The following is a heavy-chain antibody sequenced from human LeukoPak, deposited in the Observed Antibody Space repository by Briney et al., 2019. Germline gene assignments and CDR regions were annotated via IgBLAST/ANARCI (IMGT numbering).Heavy chain of an antibody. CDR2: ISSSSSYI. J-gene: IGHJ4*02. CDR3: ARAVGYSYGYPDY. Sequence: GGSLRLSCAASGFTFSSYSMNWVRQAPGKGLEWVSSISSSSSYIYYADSVKGRFTISRDNAKSSLYLQMNSLRAEDTAVYYCARAVGYSYGYPDYWGQGTLVTVSS. CDR1: GFTFSSYS. D-gene: IGHD5-18*01. V-gene: IGHV3-21*01.